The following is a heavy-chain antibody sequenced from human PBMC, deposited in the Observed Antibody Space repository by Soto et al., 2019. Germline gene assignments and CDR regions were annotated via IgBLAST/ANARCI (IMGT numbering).Heavy chain of an antibody. V-gene: IGHV5-51*01. CDR3: ARLGTEYYVNNFDY. Sequence: ASVKVSCKGSGYSFTSYWIGWVRQMPGKGLEWMGIIYPGDSDTRYSPSFQGQVTISADKSISTAYLQWSSLKASDTAMYYCARLGTEYYVNNFDYWGQGTLVTVSS. CDR2: IYPGDSDT. J-gene: IGHJ4*02. CDR1: GYSFTSYW. D-gene: IGHD1-26*01.